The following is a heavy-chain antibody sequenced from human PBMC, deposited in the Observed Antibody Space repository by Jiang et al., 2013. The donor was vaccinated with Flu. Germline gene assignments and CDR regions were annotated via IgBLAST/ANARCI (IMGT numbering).Heavy chain of an antibody. CDR1: GFTFSSYG. CDR2: IWYDGSNK. D-gene: IGHD3-9*01. V-gene: IGHV3-33*01. J-gene: IGHJ4*02. CDR3: ARDQGVRYFDWSKFDY. Sequence: SGGGVVQPGRSLRLSCAASGFTFSSYGMHWVRQAPGKGLEWVAVIWYDGSNKYYADSVKGRFTISRDNSKNTLYLQMNSLRAEDTAVYYCARDQGVRYFDWSKFDYWGQGTLVTVSS.